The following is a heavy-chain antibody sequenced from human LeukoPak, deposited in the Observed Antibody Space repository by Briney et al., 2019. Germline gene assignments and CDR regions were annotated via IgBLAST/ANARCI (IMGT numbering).Heavy chain of an antibody. V-gene: IGHV3-53*01. J-gene: IGHJ5*02. CDR2: IHSSGGT. CDR1: GFTSSNNY. CDR3: IVFGDSNH. Sequence: GSLRLSCAASGFTSSNNYMSWVRQAPGKGLEWVSAIHSSGGTYYADSVKGRFTISRDTSKNTLYLQINSLRVEDTAVYYCIVFGDSNHWGQGTLVTVSS. D-gene: IGHD4-17*01.